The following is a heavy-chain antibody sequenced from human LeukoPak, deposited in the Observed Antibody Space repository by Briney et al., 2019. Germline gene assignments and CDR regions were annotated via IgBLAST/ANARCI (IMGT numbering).Heavy chain of an antibody. J-gene: IGHJ5*02. CDR2: IIPIFGTA. CDR3: AREKSHSNYNWFDP. Sequence: SVKVSCKASGGTFSSYAISLVRQAPGQGLEWMGGIIPIFGTANYAQKFQGRVTITADESTSTAYMELSSLRSEDTAVYYCAREKSHSNYNWFDPWGQGTLVTVSS. CDR1: GGTFSSYA. V-gene: IGHV1-69*01. D-gene: IGHD4-11*01.